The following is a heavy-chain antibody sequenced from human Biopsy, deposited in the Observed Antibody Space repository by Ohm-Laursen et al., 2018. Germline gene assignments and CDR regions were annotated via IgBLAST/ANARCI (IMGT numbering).Heavy chain of an antibody. CDR2: INQAGTT. V-gene: IGHV4-34*08. Sequence: GTLSLTWAVFGKTFSDYQWSWIRQPTGKGLEWIGQINQAGTTNYNPSLKSRVSISAEASKYKFSLRLTSVTAADTAVYLCGNEVHGRDYWGLGAQVTVSS. J-gene: IGHJ4*02. CDR1: GKTFSDYQ. CDR3: GNEVHGRDY. D-gene: IGHD2-15*01.